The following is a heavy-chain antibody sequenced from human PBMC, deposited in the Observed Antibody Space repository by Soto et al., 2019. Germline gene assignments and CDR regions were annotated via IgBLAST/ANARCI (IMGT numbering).Heavy chain of an antibody. Sequence: QVQLVQSGGEVKKPGASVEVSCKASGYTFSNYGFCWVRQAPGQGLEWMGWVSAYNGNTDYAQKFQSRVAMTKDTATSTAYIEQSCQRSDDTALYYCARDRSTHDYWGQRTLVTVSS. CDR1: GYTFSNYG. CDR3: ARDRSTHDY. CDR2: VSAYNGNT. V-gene: IGHV1-18*01. J-gene: IGHJ4*02. D-gene: IGHD1-1*01.